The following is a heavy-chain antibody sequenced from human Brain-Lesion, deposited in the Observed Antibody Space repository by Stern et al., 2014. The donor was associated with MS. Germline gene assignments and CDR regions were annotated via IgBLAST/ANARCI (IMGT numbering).Heavy chain of an antibody. D-gene: IGHD2-2*01. CDR3: ARGATSSLFVGVSDY. J-gene: IGHJ4*02. CDR1: EFTFSSYW. Sequence: EVQLVESGGGLVQPGGSLRLSCAASEFTFSSYWMHWVRQAPGKGLEWEASIKKDGSEIHYVDSVKGRFTISRDNAKKSVYLQMNSLRAEDTAVYYCARGATSSLFVGVSDYWGQGTLVTVSS. V-gene: IGHV3-7*01. CDR2: IKKDGSEI.